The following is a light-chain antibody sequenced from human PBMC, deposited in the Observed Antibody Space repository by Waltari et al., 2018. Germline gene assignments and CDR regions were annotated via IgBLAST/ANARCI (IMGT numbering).Light chain of an antibody. V-gene: IGLV1-47*01. CDR3: AAWDDSPSGYV. J-gene: IGLJ1*01. CDR1: SSNIGPHQ. CDR2: DDN. Sequence: HSVLTQPPSAAGTPGQRVTISCSGSSSNIGPHQVYWYQQFPGRAPRLLIYDDNQRPSGVPSRFSVSKSGTSASLVISGLRSDDEANYYCAAWDDSPSGYVFGTGTEVTVL.